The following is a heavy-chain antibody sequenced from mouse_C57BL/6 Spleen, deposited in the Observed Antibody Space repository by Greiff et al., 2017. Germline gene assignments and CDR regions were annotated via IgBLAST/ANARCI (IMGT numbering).Heavy chain of an antibody. CDR2: ISSGNGTI. Sequence: DVQLVESGGGLVKPGGSLKLSCAASGFTFSDSCMHWVRQAPEKGLEWVACISSGNGTINYAEKVKGRFTITRDNAKNTLFLQLTSLRSEDTAMYYCARPIKGWYFDDWGTGTTVTVSS. D-gene: IGHD1-1*01. J-gene: IGHJ1*03. V-gene: IGHV5-17*01. CDR3: ARPIKGWYFDD. CDR1: GFTFSDSC.